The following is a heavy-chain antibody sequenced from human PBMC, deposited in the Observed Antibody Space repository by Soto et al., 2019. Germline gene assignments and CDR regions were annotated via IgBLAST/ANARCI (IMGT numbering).Heavy chain of an antibody. D-gene: IGHD1-26*01. Sequence: QVQLVQSGAEVKKPGSSVKVSCMASGGTFSTYSVSWVRQAPGQGLEWMGGIISMFGSTKYAQTFQDRVTVTVQQSTSTVYMELSSLRSDDTAVYYCARSQGGEFQLLYAFDIWGQGTKVTVSS. CDR1: GGTFSTYS. CDR2: IISMFGST. CDR3: ARSQGGEFQLLYAFDI. J-gene: IGHJ3*02. V-gene: IGHV1-69*01.